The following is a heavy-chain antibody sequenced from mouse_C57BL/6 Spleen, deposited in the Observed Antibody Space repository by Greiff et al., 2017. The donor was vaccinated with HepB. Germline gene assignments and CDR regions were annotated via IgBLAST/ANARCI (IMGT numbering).Heavy chain of an antibody. V-gene: IGHV1-76*01. J-gene: IGHJ3*01. CDR3: ARDYGYDEDWFAY. CDR2: IYPGSGNT. Sequence: VKLVESGAELVRPGASVKLSCKASGYTFTDYYINWVKQRPGQGLEWIARIYPGSGNTYYNEKFKGKATLTAEKSSSTAYMQLSSLTSEDSAVYFCARDYGYDEDWFAYWGQGTLVTVSA. D-gene: IGHD2-2*01. CDR1: GYTFTDYY.